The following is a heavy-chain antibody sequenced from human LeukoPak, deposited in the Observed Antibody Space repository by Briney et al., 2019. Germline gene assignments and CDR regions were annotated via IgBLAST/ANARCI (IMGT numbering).Heavy chain of an antibody. Sequence: TASETLSLTCTVADGSISSSRYYWGWIREPPGKGLERIASIYYSGSTYYNPSLKSRVTISVDTSKNQFSLKLSSVTAADTAVYYCARESEYSSGRHGHDYWGQGTLVTVSS. V-gene: IGHV4-39*07. CDR2: IYYSGST. D-gene: IGHD6-19*01. J-gene: IGHJ4*02. CDR1: DGSISSSRYY. CDR3: ARESEYSSGRHGHDY.